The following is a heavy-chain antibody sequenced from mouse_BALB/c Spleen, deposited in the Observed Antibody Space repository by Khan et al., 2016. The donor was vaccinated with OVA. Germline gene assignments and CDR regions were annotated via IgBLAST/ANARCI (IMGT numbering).Heavy chain of an antibody. V-gene: IGHV3-2*02. D-gene: IGHD1-1*01. Sequence: EVKLLESGPGLVKPSQSLSLTCTVTGYSITSGYAWNWIRQFPGNKLEWMGYISYSGVTSYPPSLKSRISITRDTSKNQLFLPLNSVTTEDTATYDCARGNYYGYYFAYWGQGTTLTVSS. CDR3: ARGNYYGYYFAY. CDR2: ISYSGVT. J-gene: IGHJ2*01. CDR1: GYSITSGYA.